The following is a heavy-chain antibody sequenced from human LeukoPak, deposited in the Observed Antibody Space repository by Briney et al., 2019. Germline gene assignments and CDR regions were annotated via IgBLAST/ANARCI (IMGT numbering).Heavy chain of an antibody. CDR1: GFNYISYW. CDR3: ARGTAATVGIDY. J-gene: IGHJ4*02. CDR2: INTDGSAT. Sequence: PGGSLRLSCAVSGFNYISYWIHWVRQAPGKGLVWVSLINTDGSATTYGDSAKGRFTVSRDNDKNTLFLDMNSLRVEDTAVYYCARGTAATVGIDYWGQGTLITVSS. D-gene: IGHD2-21*02. V-gene: IGHV3-74*01.